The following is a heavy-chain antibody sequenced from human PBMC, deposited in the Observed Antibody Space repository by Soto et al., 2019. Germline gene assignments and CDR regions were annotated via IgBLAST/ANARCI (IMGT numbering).Heavy chain of an antibody. D-gene: IGHD3-22*01. CDR1: GYTIRNGYY. Sequence: SETLSLTCVVSGYTIRNGYYWSWIRQPPGKGLEWIGYIYYSGSTYYNPSLKSRVTISVDTSKNQFSLKLSSVTAADTAVYYCARGLFDSGSYWFDPWGQGTLVTVSS. CDR3: ARGLFDSGSYWFDP. CDR2: IYYSGST. J-gene: IGHJ5*02. V-gene: IGHV4-30-4*01.